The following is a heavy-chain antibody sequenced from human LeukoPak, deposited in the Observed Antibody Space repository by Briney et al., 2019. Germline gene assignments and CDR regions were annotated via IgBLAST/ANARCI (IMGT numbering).Heavy chain of an antibody. J-gene: IGHJ4*02. CDR1: GFTFSSYA. CDR2: ISGSSGST. CDR3: AKVKDDSSGYGVYFDY. Sequence: PGGSLRLSCAASGFTFSSYAMSWVRQAPGKGLEWVSAISGSSGSTYYADSVKGRFTISRDNSKNTLYLQMNSLRAEDTAVYYCAKVKDDSSGYGVYFDYWGQGTLVTVSS. D-gene: IGHD3-22*01. V-gene: IGHV3-23*01.